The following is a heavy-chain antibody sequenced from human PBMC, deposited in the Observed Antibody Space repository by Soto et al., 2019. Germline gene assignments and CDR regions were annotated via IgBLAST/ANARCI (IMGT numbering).Heavy chain of an antibody. CDR3: AREGPAPYYYYGMDV. V-gene: IGHV1-18*01. Sequence: QVQLVQSRGEVKKPGASVKVSCKTSGYSFTTYGISWVRQAPGQGLEWMGWISGYNGNTNYAQKLKGRLTMTTETSXXTAYMELRSLTSDDTAVYYCAREGPAPYYYYGMDVWGQGSTVTVSS. CDR1: GYSFTTYG. CDR2: ISGYNGNT. J-gene: IGHJ6*02.